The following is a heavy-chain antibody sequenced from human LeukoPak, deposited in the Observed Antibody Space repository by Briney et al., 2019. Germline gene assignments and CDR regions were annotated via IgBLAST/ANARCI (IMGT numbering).Heavy chain of an antibody. Sequence: SETLSLTCTVSGGSLSSSRYYWGWIRQPPGKGLEWIGSIYYSGSTYYNPSLRSRVTISVDTSKIQFSLKLSSVTAADTAVYYCATPNPIVVVPAAIGAFDIWGQGTMVTVSS. CDR1: GGSLSSSRYY. CDR2: IYYSGST. J-gene: IGHJ3*02. V-gene: IGHV4-39*01. CDR3: ATPNPIVVVPAAIGAFDI. D-gene: IGHD2-2*02.